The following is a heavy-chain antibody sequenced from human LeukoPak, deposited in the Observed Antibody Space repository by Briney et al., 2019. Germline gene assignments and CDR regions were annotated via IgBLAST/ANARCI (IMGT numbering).Heavy chain of an antibody. V-gene: IGHV1-18*01. CDR3: ARNRLRYFDWPKYFQH. Sequence: ASVKVSCKASGYTFTSYGISWVRQAPGQGLEWMGWISAYNGNTNYAQKLQGRVTMTTDTSTSTAYMELSRLRSDDTAVYYCARNRLRYFDWPKYFQHWGQGTLVTVSS. CDR2: ISAYNGNT. J-gene: IGHJ1*01. CDR1: GYTFTSYG. D-gene: IGHD3-9*01.